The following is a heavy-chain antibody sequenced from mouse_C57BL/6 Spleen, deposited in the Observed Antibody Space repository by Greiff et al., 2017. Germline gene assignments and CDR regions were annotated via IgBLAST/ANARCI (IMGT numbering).Heavy chain of an antibody. CDR3: ASLYDGYSYYFDY. J-gene: IGHJ2*01. D-gene: IGHD2-3*01. V-gene: IGHV1-20*01. CDR2: INPYNGDT. CDR1: GYSFTDYF. Sequence: VQLQQSGPELVKPGDSVKISCKASGYSFTDYFMNWVMQSHGKSLEWIGRINPYNGDTFYNQKFKGKATLTVDKSSSTAHMELRSLTSEDSAVYYCASLYDGYSYYFDYWGQGTTLTVSS.